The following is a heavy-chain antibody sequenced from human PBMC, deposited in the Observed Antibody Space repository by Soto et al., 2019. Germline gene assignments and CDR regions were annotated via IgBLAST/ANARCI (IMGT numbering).Heavy chain of an antibody. Sequence: EVQLVESGGGLVKPGGSLRLSCAASGFTFSNAWMSWVRHAPGKGLEWVGRIKSKTDGGTTDYAAPVKGRFTISRDDSKNTLYLQMNSLKTEDTAVYYCTTEVAAAPTSYYFDYGGQGTLVTVSS. CDR3: TTEVAAAPTSYYFDY. CDR2: IKSKTDGGTT. CDR1: GFTFSNAW. V-gene: IGHV3-15*01. J-gene: IGHJ4*02. D-gene: IGHD6-13*01.